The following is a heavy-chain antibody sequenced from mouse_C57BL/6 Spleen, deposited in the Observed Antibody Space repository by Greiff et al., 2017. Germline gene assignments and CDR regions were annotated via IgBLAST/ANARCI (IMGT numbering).Heavy chain of an antibody. D-gene: IGHD2-4*01. J-gene: IGHJ2*01. CDR2: IDPSDSYT. V-gene: IGHV1-50*01. CDR3: ARRGDYDDYFDY. Sequence: VQLQQPGAELVKPGASVKLSCKASGYTFTSYWMQWVKQRPGQGLEWIGEIDPSDSYTNYNQKFKGKATLTEDTSSSTAYMQLSSLTSEDSAVYYCARRGDYDDYFDYWGQGTTLTVSS. CDR1: GYTFTSYW.